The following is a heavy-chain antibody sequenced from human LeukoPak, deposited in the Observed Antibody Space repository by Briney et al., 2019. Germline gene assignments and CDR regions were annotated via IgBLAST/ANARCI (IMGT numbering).Heavy chain of an antibody. Sequence: GGSLRLSCAASGFTFSSYAMSWVRQAPGKGLEWVSGIRGSGDNTYYADSVKGRFTISRDNSKNTLYVQVNSLGTEDTAAHYCAKGSYYDSSGSFYFDYWGQGTLVTVSS. D-gene: IGHD3-22*01. CDR2: IRGSGDNT. CDR3: AKGSYYDSSGSFYFDY. J-gene: IGHJ4*02. CDR1: GFTFSSYA. V-gene: IGHV3-23*01.